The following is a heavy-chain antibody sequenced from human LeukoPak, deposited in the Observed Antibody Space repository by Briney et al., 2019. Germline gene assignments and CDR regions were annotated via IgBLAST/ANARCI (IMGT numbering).Heavy chain of an antibody. Sequence: SQTLSLTCTVSGGSISSGSYYWSWIRQPPGKGLEWIGYIYYSGSTNYNPSLKSRVTISVDTSKNQFSLKLSSVTAADTAVYYCARWAHYWYFDLWGRGTLVTVSS. CDR3: ARWAHYWYFDL. J-gene: IGHJ2*01. CDR2: IYYSGST. V-gene: IGHV4-61*01. CDR1: GGSISSGSYY.